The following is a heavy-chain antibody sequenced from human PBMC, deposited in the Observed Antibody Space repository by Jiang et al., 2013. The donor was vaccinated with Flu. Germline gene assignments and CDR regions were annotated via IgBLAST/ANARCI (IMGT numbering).Heavy chain of an antibody. J-gene: IGHJ6*02. Sequence: VRQAPGKGLEWVAIISYDGNNKYYADSVRGRFTISRDNSKNTLYLQLNSLRVEDTAVYYCARDMRLQYFDWAPYGLDVWGQGTTVTVSS. V-gene: IGHV3-30-3*01. D-gene: IGHD3-9*01. CDR3: ARDMRLQYFDWAPYGLDV. CDR2: ISYDGNNK.